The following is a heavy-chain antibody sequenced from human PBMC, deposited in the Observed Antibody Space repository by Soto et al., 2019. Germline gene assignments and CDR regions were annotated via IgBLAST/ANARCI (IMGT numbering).Heavy chain of an antibody. CDR3: TALYCSGGSCYSGPLDY. V-gene: IGHV3-15*07. Sequence: SCAASGFTFSNAWMNWVRQAPGKGLEWVGRIKSKTDGGTTDYAAPVKGRFTISRDDSKNTLYLQMNSLKTEDTAVYYCTALYCSGGSCYSGPLDYWGQGTLVTVSS. J-gene: IGHJ4*02. CDR1: GFTFSNAW. D-gene: IGHD2-15*01. CDR2: IKSKTDGGTT.